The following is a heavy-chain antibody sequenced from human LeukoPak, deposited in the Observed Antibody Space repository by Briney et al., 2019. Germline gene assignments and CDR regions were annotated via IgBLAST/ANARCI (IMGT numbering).Heavy chain of an antibody. CDR1: GGSISSYY. CDR2: IYYSGST. Sequence: SETLSLTCTVSGGSISSYYWSWIRQPPGKGLEWIGYIYYSGSTNYNPSLKSRVTISVDTSKNQFSLKLSSVAAADTAVYYCARYLGYCSSTSCYSFDYWGQGTLVTVSS. D-gene: IGHD2-2*01. J-gene: IGHJ4*02. V-gene: IGHV4-59*08. CDR3: ARYLGYCSSTSCYSFDY.